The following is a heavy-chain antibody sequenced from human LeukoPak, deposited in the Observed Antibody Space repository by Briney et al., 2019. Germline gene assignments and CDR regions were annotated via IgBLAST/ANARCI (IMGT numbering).Heavy chain of an antibody. CDR2: ISSSSSYI. CDR1: GFTFSSYS. D-gene: IGHD3-22*01. J-gene: IGHJ4*02. V-gene: IGHV3-21*06. Sequence: PGGSLRLSCAASGFTFSSYSMNWVRQAPGKGLEWVSSISSSSSYIYYADSVKGRFTISRDNAKNSLYLQMNSLRAEDTAVYYCARESYYYDSSGYYSPAGFDYWGQGTLVTVSS. CDR3: ARESYYYDSSGYYSPAGFDY.